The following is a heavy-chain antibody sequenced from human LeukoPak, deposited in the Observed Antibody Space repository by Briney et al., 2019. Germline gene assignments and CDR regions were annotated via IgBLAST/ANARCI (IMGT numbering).Heavy chain of an antibody. CDR2: IYYSGIT. D-gene: IGHD5-24*01. CDR1: GGSISSSSHY. V-gene: IGHV4-39*01. CDR3: ARLTATMLIEY. J-gene: IGHJ4*02. Sequence: SETLSLPFAVSGGSISSSSHYGGWIRQPPGKGREWIGSIYYSGITYYNPSLKSRVAISLDTSSNQFSLKLSSVTAADTAIYYCARLTATMLIEYWGQGTLVSASA.